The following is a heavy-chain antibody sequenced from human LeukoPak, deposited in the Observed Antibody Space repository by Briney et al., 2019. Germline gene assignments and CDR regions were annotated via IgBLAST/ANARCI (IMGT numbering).Heavy chain of an antibody. J-gene: IGHJ4*02. CDR2: IYYSGST. D-gene: IGHD3-3*01. Sequence: SETLSPTCTVSGGSISSSSYYWGWIRQPPGKGLEWIGSIYYSGSTYYNPSLKSRVTVSVDTSKNQFSLKLSSVTAADTAVYYCARVVSFWSGSYSFLDYWGQGTLVTVSS. V-gene: IGHV4-39*01. CDR3: ARVVSFWSGSYSFLDY. CDR1: GGSISSSSYY.